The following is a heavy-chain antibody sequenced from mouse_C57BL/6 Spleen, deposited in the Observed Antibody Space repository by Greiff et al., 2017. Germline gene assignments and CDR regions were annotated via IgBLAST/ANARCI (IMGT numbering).Heavy chain of an antibody. CDR1: GYTFTDYY. V-gene: IGHV1-76*01. Sequence: QVQLKQSGAELVRPGASVKLSCKASGYTFTDYYINWVKQRPGQGLEWIARIYPGSGNTYYNETFKGKATLTAEKSSSTAYMQLSSLTSEDSAVYCGARLNDYDRDYAMDYWGQGTSVTVSS. D-gene: IGHD2-4*01. CDR2: IYPGSGNT. J-gene: IGHJ4*01. CDR3: ARLNDYDRDYAMDY.